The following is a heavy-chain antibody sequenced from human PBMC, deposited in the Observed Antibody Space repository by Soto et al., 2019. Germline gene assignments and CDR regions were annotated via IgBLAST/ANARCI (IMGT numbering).Heavy chain of an antibody. Sequence: GGSLRLSCAASGFTVSSNYMSWVRQAPGKGLEWISIIYSAGNTYYADSVKGRFTISRDNSKNTLYLQMNSLGAEDTAVYYCARDGYCSGGSCYSVPVFDYWGQGTLVTAPQ. D-gene: IGHD2-15*01. CDR3: ARDGYCSGGSCYSVPVFDY. CDR2: IYSAGNT. CDR1: GFTVSSNY. J-gene: IGHJ4*02. V-gene: IGHV3-66*01.